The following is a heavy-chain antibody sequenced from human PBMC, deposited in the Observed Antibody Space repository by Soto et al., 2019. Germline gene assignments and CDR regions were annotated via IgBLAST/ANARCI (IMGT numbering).Heavy chain of an antibody. D-gene: IGHD3-3*01. J-gene: IGHJ3*02. CDR1: GYTFTSYG. V-gene: IGHV1-18*01. Sequence: ASVKVSCKASGYTFTSYGISWVRQAPGQGLEWMGWISAYNGNTNYAQKLQGRVTMTTDTSTSTAYMELRSLRSDDTAVYYCARDPPQSSYDFWSGYYTGAFDIWGQGTMVTVSS. CDR3: ARDPPQSSYDFWSGYYTGAFDI. CDR2: ISAYNGNT.